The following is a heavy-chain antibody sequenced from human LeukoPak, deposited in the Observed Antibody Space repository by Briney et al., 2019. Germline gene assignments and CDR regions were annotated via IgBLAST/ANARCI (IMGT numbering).Heavy chain of an antibody. CDR3: ARGFTIFGFDY. CDR1: AFTFSEYS. CDR2: ITESGGTE. V-gene: IGHV3-11*01. J-gene: IGHJ4*02. Sequence: PGGSLRLSCVGSAFTFSEYSMSWIRQAPGRELEWISSITESGGTEYYADSVKGRFSISRDNAKSALYLQMNSLRAEDTAVYYCARGFTIFGFDYWGQGTLVTVSS. D-gene: IGHD3-3*01.